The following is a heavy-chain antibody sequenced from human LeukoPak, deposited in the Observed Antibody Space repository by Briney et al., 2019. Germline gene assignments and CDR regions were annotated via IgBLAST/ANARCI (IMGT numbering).Heavy chain of an antibody. CDR2: ISDSGGIT. J-gene: IGHJ4*02. V-gene: IGHV3-23*01. D-gene: IGHD6-19*01. CDR3: AKDARRYSGWYFFDH. CDR1: GFSFSSST. Sequence: GGSLRLSCAASGFSFSSSTMNWARQAPGNGLEWVSVISDSGGITYYADSVKGRFTISRDNSRNTLYLQMNSLRVDDTAVYYCAKDARRYSGWYFFDHWGQGTLVTVSS.